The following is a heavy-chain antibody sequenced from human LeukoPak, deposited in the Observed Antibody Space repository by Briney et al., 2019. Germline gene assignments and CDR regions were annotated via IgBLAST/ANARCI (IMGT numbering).Heavy chain of an antibody. CDR3: ATRGYGSTWHSQN. J-gene: IGHJ4*02. V-gene: IGHV4-31*03. D-gene: IGHD6-13*01. Sequence: SETLSLTCTVSGGSISSGDYYWSWIRQHPGKGLEWIGYIYYSGNTYYNPSHKSRVTISVDTSKNQFSLKLSSVTDADTAVYYCATRGYGSTWHSQNWGQGTLVTVSS. CDR2: IYYSGNT. CDR1: GGSISSGDYY.